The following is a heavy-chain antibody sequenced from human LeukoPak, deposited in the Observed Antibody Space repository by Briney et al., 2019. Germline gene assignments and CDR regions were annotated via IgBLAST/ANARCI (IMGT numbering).Heavy chain of an antibody. CDR2: ISSSSSYI. V-gene: IGHV3-21*01. CDR3: ARDSGDGSGSFDY. CDR1: RFTFSSYS. J-gene: IGHJ4*02. D-gene: IGHD3-10*01. Sequence: GGSLRLSCAASRFTFSSYSMSWVRQAPGKGLEWVSSISSSSSYIYYADSVKGRFTISRDNAKNSLYLQMNSLRAEDTAVYYCARDSGDGSGSFDYWGQGTLVTVSS.